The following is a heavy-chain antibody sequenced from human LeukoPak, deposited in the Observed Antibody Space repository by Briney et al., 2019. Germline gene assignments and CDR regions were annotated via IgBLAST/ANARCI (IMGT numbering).Heavy chain of an antibody. CDR3: AKDPRDYGGNSISGYYFDN. Sequence: PGGSLRLSCAPSGFTFSTYAMSWVRQAPGKGLEWVSSISRNGGGSTYYADSVKGRFTISRDNSKNTVYLQMNSLRAEDTAVYYCAKDPRDYGGNSISGYYFDNWGQGTLVTVSS. D-gene: IGHD4-23*01. J-gene: IGHJ4*02. CDR2: ISRNGGGST. V-gene: IGHV3-23*01. CDR1: GFTFSTYA.